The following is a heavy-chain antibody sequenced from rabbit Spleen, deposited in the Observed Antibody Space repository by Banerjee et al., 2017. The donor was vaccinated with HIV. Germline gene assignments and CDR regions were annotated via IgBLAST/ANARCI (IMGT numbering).Heavy chain of an antibody. CDR1: GFDFSHYG. J-gene: IGHJ4*01. D-gene: IGHD2-1*01. Sequence: QEQVVESGGGLVQPGGSLKLSCKASGFDFSHYGVSWVRQAPGKGLEWIGYIDPVFSSTHYASWVNGRFTITSHNAQNTLYLQLNSLTAADTATYFCARGSATMTMVITGFYFNLWGPGTLVTVS. CDR2: IDPVFSST. V-gene: IGHV1S47*01. CDR3: ARGSATMTMVITGFYFNL.